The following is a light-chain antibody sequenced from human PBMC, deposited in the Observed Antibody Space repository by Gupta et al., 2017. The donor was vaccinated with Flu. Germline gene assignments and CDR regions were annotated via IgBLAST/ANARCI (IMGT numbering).Light chain of an antibody. Sequence: SSALTQPPSVSVSPGQTARITCSGDALPKQYAYLYHQKPGQAPVLVIYKDSERPSGIPERVSGSSSGTTDTLTISGVQAEEEADYYCQSADSSGTYVVFGGGTKLTGL. CDR2: KDS. J-gene: IGLJ2*01. V-gene: IGLV3-25*02. CDR3: QSADSSGTYVV. CDR1: ALPKQY.